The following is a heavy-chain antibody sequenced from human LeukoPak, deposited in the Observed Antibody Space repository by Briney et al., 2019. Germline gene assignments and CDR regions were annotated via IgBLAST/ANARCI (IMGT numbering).Heavy chain of an antibody. CDR1: GDSVSSNSAA. J-gene: IGHJ4*02. V-gene: IGHV6-1*01. CDR2: TYYRSKWYN. D-gene: IGHD3-16*02. CDR3: ARVREGGSVWGSYRSSFYTDY. Sequence: SQTLSLTCAISGDSVSSNSAAWNWIRQSPSRGLEWLGRTYYRSKWYNDYAVSVKSRITINPDTSKNQFSLKLSSVTAADTAVYYCARVREGGSVWGSYRSSFYTDYWGQGTLVTVSS.